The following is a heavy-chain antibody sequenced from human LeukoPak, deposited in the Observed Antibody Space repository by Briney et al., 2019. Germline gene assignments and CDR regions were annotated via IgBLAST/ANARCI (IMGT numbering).Heavy chain of an antibody. CDR2: INPNSGGT. Sequence: ASVNVSCKASVYTFTGYYMHWVRQAPGQRLEWMGWINPNSGGTNYAQKFQGRVTMTRDTSISTAYMELSRLRSDDTAVYYCARHNYYDFWSGYLGYWGQGTLVTVSS. V-gene: IGHV1-2*02. CDR1: VYTFTGYY. J-gene: IGHJ4*02. D-gene: IGHD3-3*01. CDR3: ARHNYYDFWSGYLGY.